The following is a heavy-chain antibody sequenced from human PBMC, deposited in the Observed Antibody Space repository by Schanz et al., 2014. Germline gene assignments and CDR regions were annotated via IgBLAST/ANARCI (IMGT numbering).Heavy chain of an antibody. CDR1: GFTFSSFS. D-gene: IGHD2-21*02. CDR2: INSISTYI. V-gene: IGHV3-21*01. Sequence: EVQLLESGGGLVKPGGSLRLSCAASGFTFSSFSMHWVRRPPGGGLQWVSSINSISTYIRYADSVRGRFTVSRDNANNSLFLQMDSLGVGDTALYYCVRDGPPCGGDCQNRFGPWGQGTLVTVSS. J-gene: IGHJ5*02. CDR3: VRDGPPCGGDCQNRFGP.